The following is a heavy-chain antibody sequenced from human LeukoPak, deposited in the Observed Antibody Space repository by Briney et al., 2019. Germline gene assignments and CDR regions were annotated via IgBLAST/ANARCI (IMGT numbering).Heavy chain of an antibody. V-gene: IGHV1-69*01. D-gene: IGHD2-2*01. CDR2: IIPIFGRA. CDR1: GGTFSIYA. J-gene: IGHJ4*02. CDR3: AGYCSSTSCYDFDY. Sequence: SVRVSFKGSGGTFSIYAISWVRQAPGQGNEWMGGIIPIFGRANYAQKFQGRVTITADESTSTAYMELSSLRSEDTAVYYCAGYCSSTSCYDFDYWGQGTLVTVSS.